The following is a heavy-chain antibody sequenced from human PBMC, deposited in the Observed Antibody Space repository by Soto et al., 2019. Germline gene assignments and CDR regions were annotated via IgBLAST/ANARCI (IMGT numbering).Heavy chain of an antibody. CDR2: IYYSGST. CDR1: GGSISSGGYY. V-gene: IGHV4-31*03. J-gene: IGHJ3*02. Sequence: PSETLSLTCTVSGGSISSGGYYWSWIRQHPGKGLEWIGYIYYSGSTYYNPSLKSRVTISVDTSKNQFSLKLSSVTAADTAVYYCARGGSGDCSGGSCYPVAFDIWGQGTMVTVSS. D-gene: IGHD2-15*01. CDR3: ARGGSGDCSGGSCYPVAFDI.